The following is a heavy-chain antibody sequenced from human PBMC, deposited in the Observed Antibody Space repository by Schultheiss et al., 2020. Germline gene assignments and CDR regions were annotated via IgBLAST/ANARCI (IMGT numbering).Heavy chain of an antibody. CDR2: FDPEDGET. V-gene: IGHV1-24*01. D-gene: IGHD2-15*01. CDR1: GYTFTTYG. Sequence: ASVKVSCKASGYTFTTYGISWVRQAPGQGLEWMGGFDPEDGETIYAQKFQGRVTMTEDTSTDTAYMELSSLRSEDTAVYYCATWGLRYCSGGSCRYFDYWGQGTLVTVSS. CDR3: ATWGLRYCSGGSCRYFDY. J-gene: IGHJ4*02.